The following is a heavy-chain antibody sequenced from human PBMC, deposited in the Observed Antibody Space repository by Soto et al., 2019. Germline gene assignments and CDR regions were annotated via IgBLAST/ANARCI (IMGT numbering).Heavy chain of an antibody. J-gene: IGHJ3*02. Sequence: QVQLVQSGAEVKKPGSSVKVSCKASGGTFSSYTISWVRQAPGQGLEWMGRIIPIFGIATHAQKFQGRVTITADKSTSTAYMELSSLRSEDTAVYYCAEGCVQYCSSGRDTIDAFDIWGQGTMVTVSS. CDR2: IIPIFGIA. CDR1: GGTFSSYT. V-gene: IGHV1-69*02. CDR3: AEGCVQYCSSGRDTIDAFDI. D-gene: IGHD2-15*01.